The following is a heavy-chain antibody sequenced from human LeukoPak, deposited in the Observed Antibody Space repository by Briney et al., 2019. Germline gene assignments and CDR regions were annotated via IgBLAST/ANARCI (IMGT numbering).Heavy chain of an antibody. CDR3: ARLPNSGADLTWFDP. CDR2: IYPGDSDT. CDR1: GYRFPYHC. D-gene: IGHD3-10*01. Sequence: GESLQISCKASGYRFPYHCIAWVRQMPGKGLEWMGFIYPGDSDTRYSPSFQGQVTISTDKSINTAYLQWSSLKASDTAMYYCARLPNSGADLTWFDPWGQGTLVSVSS. J-gene: IGHJ5*02. V-gene: IGHV5-51*01.